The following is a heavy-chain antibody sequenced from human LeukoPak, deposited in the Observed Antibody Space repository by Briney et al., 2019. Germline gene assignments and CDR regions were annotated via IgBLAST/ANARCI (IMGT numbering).Heavy chain of an antibody. CDR3: ARDQIDY. CDR1: GFTFSTYG. V-gene: IGHV3-48*01. Sequence: HPGGSLRLSCAASGFTFSTYGMNWVRQAPGKGLEWVSYISESSSTIYYADPVKGRFTISRDNAKNSLYLQMNTLRAEDTAVYYCARDQIDYWGQGTLATVSS. CDR2: ISESSSTI. J-gene: IGHJ4*02.